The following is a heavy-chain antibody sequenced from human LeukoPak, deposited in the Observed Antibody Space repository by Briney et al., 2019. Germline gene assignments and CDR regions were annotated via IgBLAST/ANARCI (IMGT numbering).Heavy chain of an antibody. CDR1: GFTFSNAW. J-gene: IGHJ4*02. CDR3: AKDRRGGGSYYFDY. Sequence: GGSLRLSCVASGFTFSNAWMSWVRQAPGKGLEWVGRIKSRADGGTIDYAAPVKGRLTMSRDDSKNTVYLQMNSLRAEDTAVYYCAKDRRGGGSYYFDYWGQGTLVTVSS. CDR2: IKSRADGGTI. D-gene: IGHD2-15*01. V-gene: IGHV3-15*01.